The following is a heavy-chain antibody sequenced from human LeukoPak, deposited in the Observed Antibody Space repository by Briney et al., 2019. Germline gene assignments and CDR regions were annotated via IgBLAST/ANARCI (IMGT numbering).Heavy chain of an antibody. CDR3: ARQRYYYDTSVLDAFDI. Sequence: GGSLRLSCAASGFTFSSYWMHWVRQAPGKGLEWVSTISGSGGTTYYADSLKGRFSISRDTSKNTLYLQMNSLRAEDTAVYYCARQRYYYDTSVLDAFDIWGQGTMVTVSS. D-gene: IGHD3-22*01. CDR1: GFTFSSYW. V-gene: IGHV3-23*01. J-gene: IGHJ3*02. CDR2: ISGSGGTT.